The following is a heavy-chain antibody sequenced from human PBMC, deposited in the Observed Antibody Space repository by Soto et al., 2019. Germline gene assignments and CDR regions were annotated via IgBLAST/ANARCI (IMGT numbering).Heavy chain of an antibody. Sequence: SVKVSCKASGGTFSSYAISWVRQAPGQGLEWMGGIIPIFGTANYAQKFQGRVTITADESTSTAYMELSSLRSEDTAVYYCARVEIGVPAERFYWFDPWGQGTLVTVTS. CDR1: GGTFSSYA. CDR2: IIPIFGTA. D-gene: IGHD3-3*01. V-gene: IGHV1-69*13. CDR3: ARVEIGVPAERFYWFDP. J-gene: IGHJ5*02.